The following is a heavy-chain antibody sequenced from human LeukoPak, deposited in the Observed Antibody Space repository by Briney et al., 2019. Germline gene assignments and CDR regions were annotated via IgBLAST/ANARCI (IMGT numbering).Heavy chain of an antibody. Sequence: GRSLRLSCAASGFTFDDYAMHWVRQAPGKGLEWVSGISWNSGSIGYADSVKGRFTISRDNAKNSLYLQMNSLRAEDTALYYCAKSRDTPYLDGYNDFDYWGQGTLVTVSS. J-gene: IGHJ4*02. D-gene: IGHD5-24*01. CDR2: ISWNSGSI. CDR1: GFTFDDYA. V-gene: IGHV3-9*01. CDR3: AKSRDTPYLDGYNDFDY.